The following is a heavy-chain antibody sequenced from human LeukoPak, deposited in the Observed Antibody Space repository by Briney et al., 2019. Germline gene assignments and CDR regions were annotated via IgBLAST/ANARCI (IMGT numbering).Heavy chain of an antibody. CDR3: VRGASGWYKTKYYFDY. V-gene: IGHV4-39*01. D-gene: IGHD6-19*01. CDR2: IYYSGST. CDR1: GDSVSGISYY. Sequence: SETLSLTCTVSGDSVSGISYYWGWIRQPPGKGLEWIGSIYYSGSTYYNPSLKSRVTISVDTSKNQFSLKLSSVTAADTAVYYCVRGASGWYKTKYYFDYWGQGTLVTVSS. J-gene: IGHJ4*02.